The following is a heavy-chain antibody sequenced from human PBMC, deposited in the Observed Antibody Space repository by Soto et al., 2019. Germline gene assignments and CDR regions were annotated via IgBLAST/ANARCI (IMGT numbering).Heavy chain of an antibody. CDR3: ARFPSAGAAASMRKDV. CDR1: GYTFTSYD. Sequence: QVQLVQSGAEVKKPGASVKVSCKASGYTFTSYDINWVRQATGQGLEWMGWMNPNSGNTGYAQKFQGRVTMTRNTSISTAYMELSSLRSEDTGGYYCARFPSAGAAASMRKDVGGKGTTVTVSS. D-gene: IGHD6-13*01. CDR2: MNPNSGNT. V-gene: IGHV1-8*01. J-gene: IGHJ6*04.